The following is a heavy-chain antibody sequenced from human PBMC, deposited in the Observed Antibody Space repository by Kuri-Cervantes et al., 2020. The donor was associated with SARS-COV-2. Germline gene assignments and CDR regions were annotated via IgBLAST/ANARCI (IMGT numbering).Heavy chain of an antibody. V-gene: IGHV3-74*01. D-gene: IGHD2-15*01. CDR3: TPLLAPLDF. CDR1: GFAFSNVW. Sequence: GGSLRLSCAVSGFAFSNVWMHWVRQVPGKGMVWVSEISSDGTKTNYVDSVRGRFTISRDNAKSTLFLQMNSLRVEDTAVYFCTPLLAPLDFWGQGTVVTVSS. J-gene: IGHJ4*02. CDR2: ISSDGTKT.